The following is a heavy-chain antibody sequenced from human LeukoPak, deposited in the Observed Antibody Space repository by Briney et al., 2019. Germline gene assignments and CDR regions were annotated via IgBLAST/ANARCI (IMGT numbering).Heavy chain of an antibody. V-gene: IGHV1-24*01. Sequence: ASVKVSCKVSGCTLTELSMHWVRQAPGKGLEWMGGFDPEDGETIYAQKLQSRVTMTTDTSTSTAYMELRSLRSDDTAVYYCARVLGVLRYLGSVGPFDPWGQGTLVTVSS. CDR1: GCTLTELS. CDR2: FDPEDGET. CDR3: ARVLGVLRYLGSVGPFDP. J-gene: IGHJ5*02. D-gene: IGHD3-9*01.